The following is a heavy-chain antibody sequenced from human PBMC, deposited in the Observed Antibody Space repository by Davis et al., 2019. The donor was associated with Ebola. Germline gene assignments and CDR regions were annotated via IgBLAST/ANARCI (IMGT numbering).Heavy chain of an antibody. CDR1: GGTFSSYA. D-gene: IGHD6-13*01. CDR2: IIPIFGTA. Sequence: SVKVSCKASGGTFSSYAISWVRQAPGQGLEWMGGIIPIFGTANYAQKFQGRVTITADESTSTAYMELSSLRSEDTAVYYCARALAGIAESPVIDYWGQGTLVTVSS. CDR3: ARALAGIAESPVIDY. V-gene: IGHV1-69*13. J-gene: IGHJ4*02.